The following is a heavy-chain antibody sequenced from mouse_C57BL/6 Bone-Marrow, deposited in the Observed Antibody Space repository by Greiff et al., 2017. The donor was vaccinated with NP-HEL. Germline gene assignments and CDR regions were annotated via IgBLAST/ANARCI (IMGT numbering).Heavy chain of an antibody. D-gene: IGHD2-1*01. Sequence: EVQLQQSGTVLARPGASVKMSCKTSGYTFTSYWMHWVKQRPGQGLEWIGAIYPGNSDTSYNQKFKGKAKLTAVTSASTAYMELSSLTNEDSAVYYCAYGNPYYYAMDYWGQGTSVTVSS. CDR2: IYPGNSDT. CDR1: GYTFTSYW. CDR3: AYGNPYYYAMDY. V-gene: IGHV1-5*01. J-gene: IGHJ4*01.